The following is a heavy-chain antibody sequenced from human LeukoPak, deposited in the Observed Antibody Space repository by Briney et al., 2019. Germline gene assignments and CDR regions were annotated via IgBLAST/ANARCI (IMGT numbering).Heavy chain of an antibody. J-gene: IGHJ3*02. V-gene: IGHV3-9*01. CDR1: GFTFDDYA. CDR3: ALGGYYYDGSGNAFDI. Sequence: GGSLRLSCAASGFTFDDYAMHWVRQAPGKGLEWVSGISWNSGSIGYADSVKGRFTISRDDAKNSLYLQMNSLRAEDTALYYCALGGYYYDGSGNAFDIWGQGTMVTVSS. CDR2: ISWNSGSI. D-gene: IGHD3-22*01.